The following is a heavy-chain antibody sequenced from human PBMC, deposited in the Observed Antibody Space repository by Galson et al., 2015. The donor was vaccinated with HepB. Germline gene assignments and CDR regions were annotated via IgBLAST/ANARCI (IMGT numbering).Heavy chain of an antibody. J-gene: IGHJ2*01. D-gene: IGHD2-2*02. V-gene: IGHV3-15*01. CDR2: IKGKSDGETT. CDR1: GFTFSNAY. CDR3: TTDAADCGSYSCYNWYFHI. Sequence: SLRLSCAASGFTFSNAYMTWVRQAPGKGLEWVGRIKGKSDGETTDYAAPVKGRFTISRDDSKSMLYLQMNNLETEDTAVYYCTTDAADCGSYSCYNWYFHIWGRGTLVTVSS.